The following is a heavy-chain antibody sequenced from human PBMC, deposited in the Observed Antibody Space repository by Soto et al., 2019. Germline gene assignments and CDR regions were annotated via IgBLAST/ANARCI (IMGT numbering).Heavy chain of an antibody. CDR1: GGSISSYY. CDR3: ARMIHSYLDV. Sequence: SETLSLTCTVSGGSISSYYRSWIRQPPGKGLEWIGYIYYSGSTNYNPSLKSRVTISVDTSKNQFSLKLSSVTAADTAVYYCARMIHSYLDVWGKGTTVTVSS. J-gene: IGHJ6*03. CDR2: IYYSGST. V-gene: IGHV4-59*08. D-gene: IGHD3-22*01.